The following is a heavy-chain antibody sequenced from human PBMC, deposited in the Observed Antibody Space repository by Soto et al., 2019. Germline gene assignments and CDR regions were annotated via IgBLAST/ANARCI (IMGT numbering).Heavy chain of an antibody. J-gene: IGHJ4*02. CDR3: ARERGGYSNGDS. Sequence: QVQLVQSGAEVKKPGASVKVSCKASGYIFTDYGISWVRQAPGQGLDWMGWVNIHSGETNHTQNLQVRVTITTDRSTDTAYLELRSLRLDDTAVYYCARERGGYSNGDSWGQGTLVTVSS. CDR2: VNIHSGET. D-gene: IGHD5-18*01. CDR1: GYIFTDYG. V-gene: IGHV1-18*01.